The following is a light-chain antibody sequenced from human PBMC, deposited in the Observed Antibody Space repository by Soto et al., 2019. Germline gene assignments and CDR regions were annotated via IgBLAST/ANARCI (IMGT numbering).Light chain of an antibody. J-gene: IGLJ3*02. CDR3: AACDDSLNGPV. V-gene: IGLV1-44*01. Sequence: QSVPTQPPSASGTPGQRVTISCSGISSNIGTNIVNWYQQVPGTAPKLLIYSYNQRPSGVPDRFSGSKSGTSASLAISGLQSQDEADYYCAACDDSLNGPVFGGGTKLTVL. CDR1: SSNIGTNI. CDR2: SYN.